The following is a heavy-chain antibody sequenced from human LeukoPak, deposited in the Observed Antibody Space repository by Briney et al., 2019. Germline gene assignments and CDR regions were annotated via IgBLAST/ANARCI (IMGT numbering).Heavy chain of an antibody. V-gene: IGHV4-34*01. D-gene: IGHD2-2*01. Sequence: SETLSLTCAVYGGSFSGYCWSWIRQPPGKGLEWIGEINHSGSTNYNPSLKSRVTISVDTSKNQFSLKLSSVTAADTAVYYCASLRNIVVVPAAIGSIDYWGQGTLVTVSS. J-gene: IGHJ4*02. CDR2: INHSGST. CDR3: ASLRNIVVVPAAIGSIDY. CDR1: GGSFSGYC.